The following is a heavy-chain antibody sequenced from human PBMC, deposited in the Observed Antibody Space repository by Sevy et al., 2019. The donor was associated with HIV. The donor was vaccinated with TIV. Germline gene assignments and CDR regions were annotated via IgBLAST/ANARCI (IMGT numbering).Heavy chain of an antibody. D-gene: IGHD3-22*01. V-gene: IGHV3-21*01. Sequence: GGSLRLSCAASGFTFSSYSMNWVRQAPGKGLEWVSSFSSSSSYIYYADSLKGRFTISRDNAKNSLYLQMNSLRAEDTAVYYCARDGDYYDRSGHPPGRFDLWGRGTLVTVSS. CDR1: GFTFSSYS. CDR3: ARDGDYYDRSGHPPGRFDL. J-gene: IGHJ2*01. CDR2: FSSSSSYI.